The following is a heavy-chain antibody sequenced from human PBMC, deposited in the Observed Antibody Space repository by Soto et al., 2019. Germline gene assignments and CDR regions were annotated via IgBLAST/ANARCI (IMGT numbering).Heavy chain of an antibody. J-gene: IGHJ6*02. Sequence: QVQLVESGGGVVQPGRSLRLSCAASGFTFRSYAMHWVRQAPGKGLECVAVISYDGSNKFYRDSVKGRFTISRDNSKKTLYRLINSLRYEDPAVYYCARGDREDIAVVVGARPGEYGVNVWGQGTTVTVSS. V-gene: IGHV3-30*04. CDR2: ISYDGSNK. D-gene: IGHD2-15*01. CDR1: GFTFRSYA. CDR3: ARGDREDIAVVVGARPGEYGVNV.